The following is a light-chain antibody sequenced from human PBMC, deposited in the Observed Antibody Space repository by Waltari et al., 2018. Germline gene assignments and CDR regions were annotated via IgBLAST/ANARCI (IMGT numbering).Light chain of an antibody. CDR1: SSDVGYYNL. CDR2: EVN. CDR3: CSCAGGSTFVV. J-gene: IGLJ2*01. V-gene: IGLV2-23*02. Sequence: QSALTQPASLSGSPGQSITISCTGTSSDVGYYNLVSWYQQHPGKAPKLMIYEVNKRPSWVSNRFSASQSGNTASLTISGLQAEDEADYHCCSCAGGSTFVVFGGGTKLTVL.